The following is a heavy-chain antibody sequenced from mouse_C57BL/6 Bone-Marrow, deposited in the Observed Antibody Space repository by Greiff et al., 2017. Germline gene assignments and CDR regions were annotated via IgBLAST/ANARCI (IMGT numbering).Heavy chain of an antibody. CDR1: GYTFTSYW. Sequence: QVQLQQPGAELVKPGASVKMSCKASGYTFTSYWITWVKQRPGHGLEWIGDIYPTSGRTNYNEKFKSKAILTVNTSSNTAYMQLSSLTSEDSAVFYWARSGPLGRSFDYWGQGTTLTVSA. D-gene: IGHD4-1*01. CDR3: ARSGPLGRSFDY. CDR2: IYPTSGRT. J-gene: IGHJ2*01. V-gene: IGHV1-55*01.